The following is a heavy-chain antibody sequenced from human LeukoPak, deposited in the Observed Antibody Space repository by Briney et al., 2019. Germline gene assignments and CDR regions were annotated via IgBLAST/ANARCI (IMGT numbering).Heavy chain of an antibody. J-gene: IGHJ4*02. V-gene: IGHV4-30-4*01. CDR1: GGSINSGDYY. CDR3: ARGGNYYDSSPLDY. D-gene: IGHD3-22*01. Sequence: SETLSLTCTVSGGSINSGDYYWSWILQPPGKGLEWIGYIYYSGSTYYNPSLKSRVTISVDTSKNQFSLKLSSVTAADTAVYYCARGGNYYDSSPLDYWGQGTLVTVSS. CDR2: IYYSGST.